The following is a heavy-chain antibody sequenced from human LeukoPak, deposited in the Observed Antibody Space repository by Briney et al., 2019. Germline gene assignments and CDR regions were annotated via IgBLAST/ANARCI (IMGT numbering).Heavy chain of an antibody. D-gene: IGHD3-22*01. V-gene: IGHV4-4*07. CDR2: IYNSGNT. J-gene: IGHJ4*02. CDR3: ARGSFDGSGYYLFDY. Sequence: PSETLSLTCTVSGGSISTNYWSWNRQPAGEGLEWIGRIYNSGNTNYSPSLESRVTMSADTSKNQFSLKLSSVTAADTAVYYCARGSFDGSGYYLFDYWGQGTLVTVSS. CDR1: GGSISTNY.